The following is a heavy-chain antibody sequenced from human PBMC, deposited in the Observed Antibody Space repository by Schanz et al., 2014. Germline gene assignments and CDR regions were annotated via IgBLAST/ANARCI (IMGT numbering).Heavy chain of an antibody. D-gene: IGHD3-22*01. CDR3: AKEDRNHNSDYVY. V-gene: IGHV3-74*01. CDR2: ISRDGWTT. CDR1: GFTLSTNV. J-gene: IGHJ4*02. Sequence: EVQLVESGGGLVQPGGSLRLSCAASGFTLSTNVVHWVRQAPGKGLVWVSRISRDGWTTTYADSVKGRFTISRDNSKNTLYLQMNSLRPEDTAVYYCAKEDRNHNSDYVYWGQGTLVTVSS.